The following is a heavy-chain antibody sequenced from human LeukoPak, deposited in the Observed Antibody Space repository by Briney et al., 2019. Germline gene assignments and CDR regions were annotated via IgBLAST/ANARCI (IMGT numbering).Heavy chain of an antibody. CDR3: ARAVRNQLLLEE. D-gene: IGHD2-2*01. CDR1: GYTFSTYD. Sequence: ASVKVSCKASGYTFSTYDVAWVRQAPGQGLEWMGWVNPNSGNTGYARKFRGAVTISSDASVTSAYMEVSSLTSEDTAVYLCARAVRNQLLLEEWGQGTLITVSS. J-gene: IGHJ4*02. V-gene: IGHV1-8*01. CDR2: VNPNSGNT.